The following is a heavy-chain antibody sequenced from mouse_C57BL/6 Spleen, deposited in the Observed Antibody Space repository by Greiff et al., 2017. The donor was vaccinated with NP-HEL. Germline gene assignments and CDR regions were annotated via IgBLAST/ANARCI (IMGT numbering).Heavy chain of an antibody. CDR1: GYTFTSYW. CDR3: ARRGDDYDYARDY. D-gene: IGHD2-4*01. V-gene: IGHV1-69*01. J-gene: IGHJ4*01. CDR2: IDPSDSYT. Sequence: QVQLQQPGAELVMPGASVKLSCKASGYTFTSYWMHWVKQRPGQGLEWIGEIDPSDSYTNYNQKFKGKSTLTVDKSSSTAYMQLSSLPSEDSAVYYCARRGDDYDYARDYWGQGTSVTVSS.